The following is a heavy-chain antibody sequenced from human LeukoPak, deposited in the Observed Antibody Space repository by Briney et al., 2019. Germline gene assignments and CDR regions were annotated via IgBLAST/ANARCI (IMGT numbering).Heavy chain of an antibody. CDR2: ISGSGGST. J-gene: IGHJ5*02. V-gene: IGHV3-23*01. CDR1: GLTFSSYA. CDR3: AKDKQWLVPGNWFDP. D-gene: IGHD6-19*01. Sequence: GGSLRLSFPASGLTFSSYAMNWFRQAPGKGLDGVSAISGSGGSTYYADSVKGRFTISRDNSKNTLYLQINILRGEDTAKYYCAKDKQWLVPGNWFDPWGQGTLVTVSS.